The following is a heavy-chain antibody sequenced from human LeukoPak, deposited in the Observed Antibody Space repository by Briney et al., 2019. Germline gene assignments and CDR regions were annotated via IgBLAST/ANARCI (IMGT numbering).Heavy chain of an antibody. Sequence: SCAXXXFXXXXYAMSWVRQAPGKGVGWGXFIIVFSDTTYSPDSLKGRFTISTDKSKNPLYLQMNSLRAEDTAVYYCAKGSRTSCYTSVDYWGQGTLVTVSS. D-gene: IGHD2-2*02. CDR2: IIVFSDTT. CDR3: AKGSRTSCYTSVDY. J-gene: IGHJ4*02. V-gene: IGHV3-23*01. CDR1: XFXXXXYA.